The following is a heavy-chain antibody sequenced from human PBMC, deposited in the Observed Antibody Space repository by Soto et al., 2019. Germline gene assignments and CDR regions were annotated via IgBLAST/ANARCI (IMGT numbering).Heavy chain of an antibody. CDR3: ASLPGYSNYVGYYCYGMDV. CDR1: GFTFRSYG. J-gene: IGHJ6*02. D-gene: IGHD4-4*01. CDR2: IWYDGSNK. V-gene: IGHV3-33*01. Sequence: QVQLVESGGGVVQPGRSLRLSCAASGFTFRSYGMHWVRQAPGKGLEWVAVIWYDGSNKYYADSVKGRFTISRDNSKNTLYLQMNSLRAEDTAVYYCASLPGYSNYVGYYCYGMDVWGQGTTVTVSS.